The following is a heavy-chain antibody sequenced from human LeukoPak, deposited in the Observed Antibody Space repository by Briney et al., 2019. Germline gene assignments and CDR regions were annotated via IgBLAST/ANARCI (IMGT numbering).Heavy chain of an antibody. V-gene: IGHV3-43D*03. Sequence: GGSLRLSCAASGFTFDDYAMHWVRQAPGKGLEWVSLISWDGGSTYYADSVKGRFTISRDNSKNFLYLQMNSLRAEDTALYYCAKGLCRSGGDWFDPWGQGTLVTVSS. CDR3: AKGLCRSGGDWFDP. CDR1: GFTFDDYA. J-gene: IGHJ5*02. D-gene: IGHD3-10*01. CDR2: ISWDGGST.